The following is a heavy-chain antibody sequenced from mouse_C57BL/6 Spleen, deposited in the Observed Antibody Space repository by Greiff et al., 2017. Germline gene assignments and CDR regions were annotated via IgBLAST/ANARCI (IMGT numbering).Heavy chain of an antibody. CDR1: GYTFTSYW. CDR2: IDPNSGGT. Sequence: VQLQQPGAELVKPGASVKLSCKASGYTFTSYWMHWVKQRPGRGLEWIGRIDPNSGGTKYNEKFKSKATLTVDKPSSTAYMQLSSLTAEVSAGYYCAREAYGSSYGYYAMDYWGQGTSVTVSS. CDR3: AREAYGSSYGYYAMDY. D-gene: IGHD1-1*01. V-gene: IGHV1-72*01. J-gene: IGHJ4*01.